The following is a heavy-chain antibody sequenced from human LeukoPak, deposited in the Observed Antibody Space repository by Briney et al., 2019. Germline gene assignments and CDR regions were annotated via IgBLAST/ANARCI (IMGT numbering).Heavy chain of an antibody. J-gene: IGHJ4*02. D-gene: IGHD3-10*01. CDR1: GGSFSGYY. CDR2: INHSGST. CDR3: ARGTHAYYYGSGSYYNHYFDY. V-gene: IGHV4-34*01. Sequence: SETLSLTCAVYGGSFSGYYWSWIRQPPGKGLEWIGEINHSGSTNYNPSLKSRVTISVDTSKNQFSLKLSSVTAADTAVYYCARGTHAYYYGSGSYYNHYFDYWGQGNLVTVSS.